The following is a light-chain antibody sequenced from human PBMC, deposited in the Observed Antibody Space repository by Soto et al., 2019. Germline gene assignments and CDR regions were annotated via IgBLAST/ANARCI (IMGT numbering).Light chain of an antibody. CDR1: QRVNSNY. CDR2: GAS. J-gene: IGKJ3*01. Sequence: EVVLTQSPGTLSLSPGERATLSCRASQRVNSNYFAWYQQKPCQAPRLLIFGASTRATGVPDRFSGSGSGTDFTLTINRLQPEDFGVYYCQQYTTSSAIFTFGPGTKVDIK. CDR3: QQYTTSSAIFT. V-gene: IGKV3-20*01.